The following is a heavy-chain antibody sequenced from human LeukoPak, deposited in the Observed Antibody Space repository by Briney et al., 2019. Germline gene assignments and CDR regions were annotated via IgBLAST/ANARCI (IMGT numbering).Heavy chain of an antibody. V-gene: IGHV3-21*01. D-gene: IGHD6-19*01. CDR2: ISSSSSYI. CDR1: GFTFSSYS. J-gene: IGHJ4*02. CDR3: ATLSSGWPPFDY. Sequence: GGSLRLSCAASGFTFSSYSMNWVRQAPGKGLEWVSSISSSSSYIYYADSVKGRFTISRDNAKNSLYLQMNSLRAEDTAVYYCATLSSGWPPFDYWGQGTLVTVSS.